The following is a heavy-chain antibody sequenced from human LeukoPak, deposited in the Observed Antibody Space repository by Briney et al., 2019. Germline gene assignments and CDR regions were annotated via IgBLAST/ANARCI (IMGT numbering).Heavy chain of an antibody. CDR1: GGSISSYY. D-gene: IGHD6-19*01. Sequence: SETLSLTCTVSGGSISSYYWSWIRQPAGKGLEWIGRICTSGSTNYNPSLKSRVTMSVDTSKNQFSLKLSSVTAADTAVYYCALKGYSSGWYSLYWGQGTLVTVSS. CDR3: ALKGYSSGWYSLY. V-gene: IGHV4-4*07. J-gene: IGHJ4*02. CDR2: ICTSGST.